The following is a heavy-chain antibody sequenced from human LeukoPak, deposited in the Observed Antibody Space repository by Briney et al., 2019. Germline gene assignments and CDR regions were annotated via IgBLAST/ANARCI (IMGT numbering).Heavy chain of an antibody. CDR3: ARGIDPMTGYGMDV. V-gene: IGHV4-59*01. CDR1: GGSISSYY. J-gene: IGHJ6*02. D-gene: IGHD3-9*01. CDR2: IYYSGST. Sequence: SETLSLTCTVSGGSISSYYWSWIRQPPGKGLEWIGYIYYSGSTNYNPSLKSRVTISVDTSKNQFSLKLSSVTAADTAVYYYARGIDPMTGYGMDVWGQGTTVTVSS.